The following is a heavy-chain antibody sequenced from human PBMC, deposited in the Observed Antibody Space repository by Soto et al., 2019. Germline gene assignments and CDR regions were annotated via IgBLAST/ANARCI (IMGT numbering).Heavy chain of an antibody. CDR2: INSDGSST. V-gene: IGHV3-74*01. CDR1: GFTFSSYW. J-gene: IGHJ4*02. CDR3: SRVGGSTWH. D-gene: IGHD1-26*01. Sequence: LRLSCAASGFTFSSYWMHWVRQAPGKGLVWVSRINSDGSSTNYADFVKGRFTISRDNAKNTLYLQMNSLRVEDTAVYYCSRVGGSTWHWGQGTLVTVSS.